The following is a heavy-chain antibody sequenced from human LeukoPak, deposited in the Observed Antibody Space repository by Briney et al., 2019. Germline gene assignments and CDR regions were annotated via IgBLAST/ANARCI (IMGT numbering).Heavy chain of an antibody. CDR1: GFTFSSYA. J-gene: IGHJ4*02. Sequence: GGSLRLSCAASGFTFSSYAMSWVRLAPGKGLEWVSAISGSGGSTYYADSVKGRFTISRDNSKNTLYLQMNSLRAEDTAVYYCGTAYYDFWSGYSTGGDYFDYWGQGTLVTVSS. CDR3: GTAYYDFWSGYSTGGDYFDY. V-gene: IGHV3-23*01. CDR2: ISGSGGST. D-gene: IGHD3-3*01.